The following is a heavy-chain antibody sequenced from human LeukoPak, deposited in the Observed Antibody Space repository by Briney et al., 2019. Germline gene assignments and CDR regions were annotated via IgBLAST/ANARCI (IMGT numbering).Heavy chain of an antibody. J-gene: IGHJ3*02. CDR2: IHTSGST. CDR1: GDSISRGNYY. D-gene: IGHD7-27*01. CDR3: AXXXXGXXXXI. Sequence: SQTLSLTCTVSGDSISRGNYYWTWIRQPAGKRLEWIGRIHTSGSTNYNPSLKSQVTISMDTSKNQFSLNLNSVTAADTAVYYCAXXXXGXXXXIXGQGTMVTVSS. V-gene: IGHV4-61*02.